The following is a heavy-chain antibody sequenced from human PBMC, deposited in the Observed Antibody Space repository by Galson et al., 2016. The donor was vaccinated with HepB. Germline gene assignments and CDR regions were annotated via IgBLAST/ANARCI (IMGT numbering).Heavy chain of an antibody. Sequence: SETLSLTCTVSGVSIDAYYWTWVRQPPGKGLEWIGHISYSGSTNRSPSLMNRVTIPLETSTMQFSLRLTSVTAAVTAVYYCATSLPLRGVTFIDSWGQGTLVTVSS. CDR2: ISYSGST. D-gene: IGHD3-10*01. V-gene: IGHV4-59*08. CDR3: ATSLPLRGVTFIDS. CDR1: GVSIDAYY. J-gene: IGHJ4*02.